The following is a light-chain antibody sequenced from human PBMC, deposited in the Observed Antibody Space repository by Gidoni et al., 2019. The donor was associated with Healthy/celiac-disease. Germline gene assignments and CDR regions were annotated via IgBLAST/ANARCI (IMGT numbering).Light chain of an antibody. J-gene: IGLJ2*01. CDR3: SSYTSSSPVV. CDR1: SSDVGGYNY. CDR2: EVS. Sequence: QSALTQPASVSGSPGQSIPISCTGTSSDVGGYNYVSWSQQHPGKAPKLMIYEVSNRPSGVSNRFSGSKSGNTASLTISGLQAEDEADYYCSSYTSSSPVVFGGGTKLTVL. V-gene: IGLV2-14*01.